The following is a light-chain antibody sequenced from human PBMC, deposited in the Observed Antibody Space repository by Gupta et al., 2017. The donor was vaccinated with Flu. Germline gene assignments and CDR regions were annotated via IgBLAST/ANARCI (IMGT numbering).Light chain of an antibody. CDR1: ASHR. J-gene: IGLJ3*02. V-gene: IGLV5-45*01. CDR3: MIWYSGAWV. Sequence: ASHRMFWYQLKPGRPPQCPLRNDSDSNNQRGSGVPSRFSGAKDASANAGTLLTSGLQSDDEADYHCMIWYSGAWVFGGGTKLTVL. CDR2: NDSDSNN.